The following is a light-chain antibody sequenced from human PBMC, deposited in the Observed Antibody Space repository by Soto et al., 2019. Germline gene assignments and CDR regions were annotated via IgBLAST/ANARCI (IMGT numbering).Light chain of an antibody. CDR3: QQRSNWPMST. Sequence: VMAQAPATPSVSPGERATLSCRASQSVSSNLAWYQQKPGQAPRLLIYAASTRATGIPARFSGSGSGTEFTLTISSLQSEDFAVYYCQQRSNWPMSTFGQGTRLEI. J-gene: IGKJ5*01. V-gene: IGKV3-15*01. CDR2: AAS. CDR1: QSVSSN.